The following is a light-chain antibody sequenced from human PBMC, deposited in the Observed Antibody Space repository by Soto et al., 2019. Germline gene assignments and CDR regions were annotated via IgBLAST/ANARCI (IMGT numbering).Light chain of an antibody. Sequence: QSALTQPASVSGSPGQSITISCTGTSSDVGGYDSVSWYQQHQGKAPQLIIYEVFNRPAVISNRFSGSKSGNTASLTISGLQAEDEADYYCSSYRSSSPLYVFGTGTKVTVL. CDR3: SSYRSSSPLYV. J-gene: IGLJ1*01. CDR2: EVF. V-gene: IGLV2-14*01. CDR1: SSDVGGYDS.